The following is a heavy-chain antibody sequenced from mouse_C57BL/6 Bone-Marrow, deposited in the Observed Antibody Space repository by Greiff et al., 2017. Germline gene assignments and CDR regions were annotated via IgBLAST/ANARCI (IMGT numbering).Heavy chain of an antibody. CDR1: GYTFTSYW. CDR3: ARWHGRSWFAY. CDR2: IHPNSGST. Sequence: QVQLQQPGAELVKPGASVKLSCKASGYTFTSYWMPWVKQRPGQGLEWIGMIHPNSGSTNYNEKFKSKATLTVDKSSSTAYMQLSSLTSEDSAVYDCARWHGRSWFAYWGQGTLVTVSA. V-gene: IGHV1-64*01. J-gene: IGHJ3*01. D-gene: IGHD1-1*01.